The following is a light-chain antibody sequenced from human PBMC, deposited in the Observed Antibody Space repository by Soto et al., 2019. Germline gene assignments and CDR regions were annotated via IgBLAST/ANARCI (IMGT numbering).Light chain of an antibody. CDR1: QSISSW. V-gene: IGKV1-5*03. CDR2: KAS. CDR3: QQYHSYPWT. Sequence: DIQMTQSPSILSASVGDRVTITCRASQSISSWLAWFQQMPGKAPNLLIYKASNLQSGVPSRFSGSGSGTDFTLPITSLQPDDFATYDCQQYHSYPWTFGQGTRVDVK. J-gene: IGKJ1*01.